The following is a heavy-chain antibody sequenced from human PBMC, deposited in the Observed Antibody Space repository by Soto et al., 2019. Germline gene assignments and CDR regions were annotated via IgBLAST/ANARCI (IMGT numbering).Heavy chain of an antibody. D-gene: IGHD6-13*01. J-gene: IGHJ5*02. CDR1: GGSISEKY. Sequence: SETLSLTCIVSGGSISEKYWNWVRQPPGKGLEWIGLIFANGHTDYNPSLKSRVTMSVDASKNQFSLRLTSMTAADTAVYYCVASIAASGLNWLDPWGRGTLVPVYS. V-gene: IGHV4-4*07. CDR2: IFANGHT. CDR3: VASIAASGLNWLDP.